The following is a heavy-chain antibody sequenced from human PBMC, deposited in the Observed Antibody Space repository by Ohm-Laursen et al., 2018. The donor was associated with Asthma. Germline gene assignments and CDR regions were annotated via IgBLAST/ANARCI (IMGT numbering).Heavy chain of an antibody. V-gene: IGHV3-33*08. J-gene: IGHJ4*02. CDR1: GFTFSSYA. D-gene: IGHD3-22*01. CDR3: ARGGYYDSSGYPYYFDY. CDR2: IWYDGSNK. Sequence: SLRLSCAASGFTFSSYAMHWVRQAPGKGLEWVAVIWYDGSNKYYADSVKGRFTISRDNSKNTLYLQMNSLRAEDTAVYYCARGGYYDSSGYPYYFDYWGQGTLVTVSS.